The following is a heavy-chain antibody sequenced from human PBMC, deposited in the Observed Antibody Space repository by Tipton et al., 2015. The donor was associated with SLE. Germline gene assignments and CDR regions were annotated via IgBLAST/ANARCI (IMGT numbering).Heavy chain of an antibody. CDR1: GFTVSSNY. J-gene: IGHJ3*01. CDR2: ISYDGSNK. V-gene: IGHV3-30-3*01. Sequence: SLRLSCAASGFTVSSNYMNWVRQAPGKGLEWVAVISYDGSNKYYADSVKGRFTISRDNAKNALYLQMNSLRAEDTAVYYCARHRSLFGYDYWGPGTMVTVSS. CDR3: ARHRSLFGYDY. D-gene: IGHD3-3*01.